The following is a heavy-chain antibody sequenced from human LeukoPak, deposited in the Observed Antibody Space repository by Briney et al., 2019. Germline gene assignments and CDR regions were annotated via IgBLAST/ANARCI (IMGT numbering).Heavy chain of an antibody. CDR2: IYYSGST. Sequence: SETLSLTCTVSGGSTSSYYWSWLRQPPGKGLEWIGYIYYSGSTNYNPSLKSRVTISVDTSKNQFSLKLSSVTAADTAVYYCAADYYDSSGYYHAFDYWGQGTLVTVSS. J-gene: IGHJ4*02. V-gene: IGHV4-59*01. CDR1: GGSTSSYY. D-gene: IGHD3-22*01. CDR3: AADYYDSSGYYHAFDY.